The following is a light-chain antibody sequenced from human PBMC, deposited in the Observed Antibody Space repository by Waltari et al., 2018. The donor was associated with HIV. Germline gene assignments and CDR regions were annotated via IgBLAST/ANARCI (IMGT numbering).Light chain of an antibody. J-gene: IGLJ1*01. V-gene: IGLV3-25*03. CDR3: HSSDSSGTYV. Sequence: SYELTQPPSVSVSPGQTARITCSGDALPKQYVYWYQQKPGQAPVLVIYKDTERPSGIPERFSGSSAGKTVTLTISGVQAEDEADNYCHSSDSSGTYVFGTGTKVSVL. CDR2: KDT. CDR1: ALPKQY.